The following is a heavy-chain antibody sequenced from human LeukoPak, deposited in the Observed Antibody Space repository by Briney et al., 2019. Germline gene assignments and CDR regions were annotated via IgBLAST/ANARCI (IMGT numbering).Heavy chain of an antibody. Sequence: GASVNLSCKASGGTFSSYAISWVRQPPGQGLEWMGRIIPIFGIANYAQKFQGRVTITADKSTSTAYMALSSLRSEDTAVYYCARDLAVAGIGADFDYWGQGTLVTVSS. J-gene: IGHJ4*02. CDR3: ARDLAVAGIGADFDY. CDR1: GGTFSSYA. V-gene: IGHV1-69*04. CDR2: IIPIFGIA. D-gene: IGHD6-19*01.